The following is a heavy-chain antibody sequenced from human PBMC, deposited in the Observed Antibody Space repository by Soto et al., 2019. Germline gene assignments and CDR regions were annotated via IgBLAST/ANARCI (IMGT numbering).Heavy chain of an antibody. CDR1: GGSISSSSYY. J-gene: IGHJ4*02. CDR3: ARSGYSYGYDGPILSIAAAGEADY. V-gene: IGHV4-39*01. Sequence: SETLSLTCTVSGGSISSSSYYWGWIRQPPGKGLEWIGSIYYSGSTYYNPSPKSRVTISVDTSKNQFSLKLSSVTAADTAVYYCARSGYSYGYDGPILSIAAAGEADYWGQGTLVTVSS. CDR2: IYYSGST. D-gene: IGHD5-18*01.